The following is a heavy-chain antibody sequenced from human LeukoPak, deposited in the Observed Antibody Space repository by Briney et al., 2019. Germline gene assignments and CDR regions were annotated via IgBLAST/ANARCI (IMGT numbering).Heavy chain of an antibody. J-gene: IGHJ5*02. CDR3: ARWFGGPALFDP. CDR1: GFTFSDYY. CDR2: INHSGST. D-gene: IGHD3-10*01. Sequence: GSLRLSCAASGFTFSDYYMSWIRQPPGKGLEWIGEINHSGSTNYNPSLKSRVTISVDTSKNQFSLKLSSVTAADTAVYYCARWFGGPALFDPWGQGTLVTVSS. V-gene: IGHV4-34*01.